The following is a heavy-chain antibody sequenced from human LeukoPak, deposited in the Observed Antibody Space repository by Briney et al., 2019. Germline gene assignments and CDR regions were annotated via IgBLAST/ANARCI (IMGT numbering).Heavy chain of an antibody. J-gene: IGHJ4*02. V-gene: IGHV3-11*04. Sequence: GGSLRLSCAASGFTFSDYYMSWIRQAPGKGLEWVSYISSSGSTIYYADSVKGRFTISRDNAKNSLYLQMNSLRAEDTAVYYRARDLQNNYDSSGYYFDYWGQGTLVTVSS. D-gene: IGHD3-22*01. CDR1: GFTFSDYY. CDR3: ARDLQNNYDSSGYYFDY. CDR2: ISSSGSTI.